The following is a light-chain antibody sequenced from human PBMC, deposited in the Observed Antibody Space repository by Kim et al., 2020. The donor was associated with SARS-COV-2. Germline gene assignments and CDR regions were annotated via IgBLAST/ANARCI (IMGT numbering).Light chain of an antibody. J-gene: IGKJ4*01. CDR1: QSVSSSY. Sequence: LSPGERATLSCRASQSVSSSYLAWYQQKPGQAPRLLIYGASSRATGIPDRFSGSGSGTDFTLTISRLEPEDFAVYYCQQYGSSHTFGGGTKVDIK. CDR2: GAS. V-gene: IGKV3-20*01. CDR3: QQYGSSHT.